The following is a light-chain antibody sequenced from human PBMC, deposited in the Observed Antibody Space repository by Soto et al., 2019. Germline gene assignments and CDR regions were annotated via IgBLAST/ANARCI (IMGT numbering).Light chain of an antibody. CDR1: SGHSSYA. CDR3: QTWGTGIRV. Sequence: QLVLTQSPSASASLGASVKLTCTLTSGHSSYAIAWHQQQPEKGPRYLMTLNSDGSHSNGDGIPDRFSGSSSGAERYLTISSLQSEDEADYYCQTWGTGIRVFGGGTKLTVL. V-gene: IGLV4-69*01. J-gene: IGLJ3*02. CDR2: LNSDGSH.